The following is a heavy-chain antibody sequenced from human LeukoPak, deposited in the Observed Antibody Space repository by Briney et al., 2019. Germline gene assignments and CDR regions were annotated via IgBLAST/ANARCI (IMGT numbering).Heavy chain of an antibody. CDR2: INPNSDYT. J-gene: IGHJ4*02. V-gene: IGHV1-2*02. Sequence: ASVRVSCKASGYTFTDYYIHWVRQAPGQGLEWMGWINPNSDYTFYAQKFQGRVTLTRDTSISTVYMELTTLTSDDTALYYCAIAPGDYWGQGTLVSVSA. CDR1: GYTFTDYY. CDR3: AIAPGDY. D-gene: IGHD2-21*01.